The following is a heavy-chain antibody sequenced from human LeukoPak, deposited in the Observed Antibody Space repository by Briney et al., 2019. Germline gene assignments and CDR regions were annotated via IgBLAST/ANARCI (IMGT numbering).Heavy chain of an antibody. V-gene: IGHV3-64*01. D-gene: IGHD3-16*02. Sequence: PGGSLRLSCAASGFTFSSYAMHWVRQAPGKGLEYVSAISSNGGSTYYANSVKGRFTISRDNSKNTLYLQMGSLRAEDMAVYYCARDSRRLGGLSLIGAFDIWGQGTMVTVSS. J-gene: IGHJ3*02. CDR1: GFTFSSYA. CDR2: ISSNGGST. CDR3: ARDSRRLGGLSLIGAFDI.